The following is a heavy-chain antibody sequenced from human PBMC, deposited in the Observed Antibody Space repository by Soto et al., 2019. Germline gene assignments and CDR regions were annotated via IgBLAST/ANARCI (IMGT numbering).Heavy chain of an antibody. CDR1: GGSISSGDYY. CDR2: IYYSGST. V-gene: IGHV4-30-4*01. Sequence: SETLSLTCTVSGGSISSGDYYWSWIRQPPGKGLEWIGYIYYSGSTYYNPSLKSRVTISVDTSKNQFSLKLSSVTASDTAVYYCASAMTTVTTRSWFDPWGQGTLVTVSS. D-gene: IGHD4-17*01. CDR3: ASAMTTVTTRSWFDP. J-gene: IGHJ5*02.